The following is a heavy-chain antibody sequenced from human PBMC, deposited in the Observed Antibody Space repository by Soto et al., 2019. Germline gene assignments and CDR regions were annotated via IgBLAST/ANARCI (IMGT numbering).Heavy chain of an antibody. J-gene: IGHJ6*02. CDR3: ARVGAQGTVNTYSARGMDV. D-gene: IGHD4-17*01. Sequence: QVQLVQSGAEVKKPGSSVKVSCKASGGTFSSYAISWVRQAPGQGLEWMGGIIPIFGTANYAQKFQGRVTITADESTSTAYRELRSLRSEYTAVYYCARVGAQGTVNTYSARGMDVWGQGTTVTVSS. V-gene: IGHV1-69*12. CDR2: IIPIFGTA. CDR1: GGTFSSYA.